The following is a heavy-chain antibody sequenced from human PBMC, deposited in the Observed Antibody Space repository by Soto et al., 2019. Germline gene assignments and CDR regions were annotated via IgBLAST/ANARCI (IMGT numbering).Heavy chain of an antibody. J-gene: IGHJ6*02. CDR3: ARMHGSYGMDV. CDR1: GGTFSSYT. CDR2: VVVILGIP. Sequence: QVQLVQSGAEVKKPGSSVKVSCKASGGTFSSYTISWVRQAPGQGLEWMGRVVVILGIPNYAQKFQGRVTITADKATSTDYMELRILRPEDTDVYFCARMHGSYGMDVWGQGTTVTVSS. D-gene: IGHD1-1*01. V-gene: IGHV1-69*02.